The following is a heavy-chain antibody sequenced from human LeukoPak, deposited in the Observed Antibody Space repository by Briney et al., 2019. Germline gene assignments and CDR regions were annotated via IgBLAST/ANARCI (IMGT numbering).Heavy chain of an antibody. CDR1: GYSISSGYY. D-gene: IGHD6-13*01. CDR2: IYHSGST. V-gene: IGHV4-38-2*02. J-gene: IGHJ3*02. CDR3: ARGGRIMYSSSWYESDAFDI. Sequence: SETLSLTCTVSGYSISSGYYWGWIRQPPGKGLEWIGSIYHSGSTYYNPSLKSRVTISVDTSKNQFSLKLSFVTAADTAVYYCARGGRIMYSSSWYESDAFDIWGQGTMVTVSS.